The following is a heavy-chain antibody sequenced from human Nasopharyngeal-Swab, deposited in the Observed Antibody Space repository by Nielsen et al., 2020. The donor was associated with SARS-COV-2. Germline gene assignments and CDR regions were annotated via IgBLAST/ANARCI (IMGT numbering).Heavy chain of an antibody. CDR2: ISGSGSRT. D-gene: IGHD6-13*01. Sequence: GGSLRLSCAASGSTFSSYDMSWVRQAAGKGLEWVAGISGSGSRTRYEDSVKGQFSISRDNSKNTLYLQMNSLRAEDTAVFYCVRLSIATAGVDYWGQGTLVTVSS. CDR1: GSTFSSYD. J-gene: IGHJ4*02. V-gene: IGHV3-23*01. CDR3: VRLSIATAGVDY.